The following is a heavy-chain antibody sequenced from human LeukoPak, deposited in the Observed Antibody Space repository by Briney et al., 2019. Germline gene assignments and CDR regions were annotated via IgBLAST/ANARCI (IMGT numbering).Heavy chain of an antibody. Sequence: GRSLRLSCAASGFTFSSYGMHWVRQAPGKGLEWVAVIWSDGSSKHYGDSVKGRFTISRDNSKNTLHLQMNSPRAEDTAVYHCARGQSPSYYDMDVWGQGTTVTVSS. CDR2: IWSDGSSK. V-gene: IGHV3-33*01. CDR1: GFTFSSYG. CDR3: ARGQSPSYYDMDV. D-gene: IGHD6-19*01. J-gene: IGHJ6*02.